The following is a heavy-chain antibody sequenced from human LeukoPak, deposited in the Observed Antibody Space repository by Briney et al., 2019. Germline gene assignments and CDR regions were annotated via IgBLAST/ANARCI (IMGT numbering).Heavy chain of an antibody. CDR1: GFSFITYA. D-gene: IGHD4-17*01. CDR2: IIGSGGRT. V-gene: IGHV3-23*01. CDR3: AKDLTVTTRGTYAFDI. J-gene: IGHJ3*02. Sequence: GGSLRLSCAASGFSFITYAMSWVRQAPGKGLEGVSGIIGSGGRTYHAESVKGRLTISRDKSKNTLFLQMNSLTAEDTAVYYCAKDLTVTTRGTYAFDIWGPGTMVTVSS.